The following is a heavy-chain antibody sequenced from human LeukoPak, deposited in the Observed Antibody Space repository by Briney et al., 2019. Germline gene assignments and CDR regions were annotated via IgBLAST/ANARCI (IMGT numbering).Heavy chain of an antibody. J-gene: IGHJ4*02. CDR2: IYPGDSDT. V-gene: IGHV5-51*01. CDR3: ARQPYCGGDCYFYDY. Sequence: GESVKISCKCSGYSFTSYWIGWVRQMPGKGLEWMGIIYPGDSDTRYSPSFQGQVTTSADKSISTAYLQWSSLKASDTAMYYCARQPYCGGDCYFYDYWGQGTLVTVSS. CDR1: GYSFTSYW. D-gene: IGHD2-21*02.